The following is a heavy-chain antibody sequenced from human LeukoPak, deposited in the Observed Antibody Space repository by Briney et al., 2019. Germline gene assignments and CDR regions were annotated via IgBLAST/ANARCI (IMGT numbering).Heavy chain of an antibody. D-gene: IGHD2-8*02. CDR2: IFYSGST. CDR1: GGSISSGSYY. J-gene: IGHJ5*02. Sequence: SETLSLTCTVSGGSISSGSYYWDWIRQPPGKGLEWIGSIFYSGSTYCNSSLKSRVTISVDTSKNQFSLKLSSVIAADTAVYYCARRTTGNWFDPWGQGTLVTASS. V-gene: IGHV4-39*01. CDR3: ARRTTGNWFDP.